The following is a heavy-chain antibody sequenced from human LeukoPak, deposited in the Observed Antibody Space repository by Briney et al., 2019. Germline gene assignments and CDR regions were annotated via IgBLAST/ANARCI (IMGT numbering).Heavy chain of an antibody. V-gene: IGHV1-46*01. Sequence: ASVKVSCKASGYTFTNYYMHWVRQAPGQGLEWMGVINPSGGSTTYAQKFQGRVTMTRDTSTSTFYMELSSLRSDDTAVYYCARDRGGYSLNWFDPWGQGTLVTVSS. CDR3: ARDRGGYSLNWFDP. J-gene: IGHJ5*02. CDR2: INPSGGST. CDR1: GYTFTNYY. D-gene: IGHD5-18*01.